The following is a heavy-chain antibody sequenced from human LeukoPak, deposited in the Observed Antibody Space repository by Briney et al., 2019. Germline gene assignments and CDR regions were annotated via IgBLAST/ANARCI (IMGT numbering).Heavy chain of an antibody. CDR2: INPSGGST. Sequence: ASVKVSCKASGYTFTSYYMHWVRQAPGQGLEWMGIINPSGGSTSYAQKFQGRVTMTRYTSTSTVYMELSSLRSEDTAVYYCARDGYCSGGSCYSGGNDAFDIWGQGTMVTVSS. J-gene: IGHJ3*02. CDR1: GYTFTSYY. V-gene: IGHV1-46*01. CDR3: ARDGYCSGGSCYSGGNDAFDI. D-gene: IGHD2-15*01.